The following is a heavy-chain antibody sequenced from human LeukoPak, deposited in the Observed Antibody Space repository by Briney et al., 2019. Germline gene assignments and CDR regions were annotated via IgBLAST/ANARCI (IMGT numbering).Heavy chain of an antibody. V-gene: IGHV4-4*02. CDR2: IYHSGST. Sequence: SGTLSLTCAVSGGSISSSNWWNWVRQPPGKGLEWIGEIYHSGSTNYNPSLKSRVTISVDKSKNQFSLKLSSVTAADTAVYYCARGLTWIQLWSRGYFDYWGQGTLVTVSS. J-gene: IGHJ4*02. D-gene: IGHD5-18*01. CDR1: GGSISSSNW. CDR3: ARGLTWIQLWSRGYFDY.